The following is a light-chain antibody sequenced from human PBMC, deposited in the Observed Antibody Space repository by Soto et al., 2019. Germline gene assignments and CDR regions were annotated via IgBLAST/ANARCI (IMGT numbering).Light chain of an antibody. CDR1: SGHSSYA. J-gene: IGLJ2*01. Sequence: QPVLTQSPSASASLGASVKLTCTLSSGHSSYAIAWHQQQPEKGPRYLMKLNSDGSHSKGDEIPDRFSGSSSGAERYLTISILQSEDDADYYCQTWGTGIRVFGGGTKLTVL. CDR2: LNSDGSH. V-gene: IGLV4-69*01. CDR3: QTWGTGIRV.